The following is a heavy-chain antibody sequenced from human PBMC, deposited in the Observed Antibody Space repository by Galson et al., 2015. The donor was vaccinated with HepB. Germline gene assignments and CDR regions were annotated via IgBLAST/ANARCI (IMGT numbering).Heavy chain of an antibody. D-gene: IGHD2-21*01. J-gene: IGHJ6*02. CDR1: GFTFSSYG. CDR2: ISYDGSNK. V-gene: IGHV3-30*18. CDR3: AKSVRGEGYGMDV. Sequence: SLRLSCAASGFTFSSYGMHWVRQAPGKGLEWVAVISYDGSNKYYADSVKGRFTISRDNSKNTLYLQMNSLRAEDTAVYYCAKSVRGEGYGMDVWGQGTTVTVSS.